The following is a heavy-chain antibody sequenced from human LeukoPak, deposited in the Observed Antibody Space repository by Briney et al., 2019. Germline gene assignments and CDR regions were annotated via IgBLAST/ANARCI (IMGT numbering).Heavy chain of an antibody. CDR3: ARSAYDFWSGYRAPYYFDY. CDR2: IWYDGSNK. D-gene: IGHD3-3*01. CDR1: GFTFSSYG. V-gene: IGHV3-33*01. J-gene: IGHJ4*02. Sequence: PGGSLRLSCAASGFTFSSYGMHWVRQAPGKGLEWVAVIWYDGSNKYYADSVKGRFTISRDNSKNTLNLQMNSLRAEDTAVYYCARSAYDFWSGYRAPYYFDYWGQGTLVTVSS.